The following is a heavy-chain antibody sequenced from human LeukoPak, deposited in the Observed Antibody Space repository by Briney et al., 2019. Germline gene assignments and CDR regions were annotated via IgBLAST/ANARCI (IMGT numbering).Heavy chain of an antibody. V-gene: IGHV4-4*07. J-gene: IGHJ6*03. D-gene: IGHD3-10*01. CDR2: IYTSGST. CDR3: ARVLITMVRGVIPYYYYYMDV. Sequence: SETLSLTCTVSGGSISSYYWSWIRQPAGKGLEWIGRIYTSGSTNYNPSLKSRVTISVDKSKNQFSLKLSPVTAADTAVYYCARVLITMVRGVIPYYYYYMDVWGKGTTVTVSS. CDR1: GGSISSYY.